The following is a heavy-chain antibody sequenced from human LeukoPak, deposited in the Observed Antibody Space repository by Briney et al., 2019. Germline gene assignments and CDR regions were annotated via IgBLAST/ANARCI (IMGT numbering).Heavy chain of an antibody. CDR2: INHSGST. CDR3: ARARITMVRGVIWWFDP. V-gene: IGHV4-34*01. Sequence: PSETLSLTCAVYGGSFSGYYWIWIRQPPGEGLEWIVEINHSGSTNYNPSLKSRVTISVDTSKNQFSLKLSSVTAADTAVYYCARARITMVRGVIWWFDPWGQGTLVTVSS. CDR1: GGSFSGYY. J-gene: IGHJ5*02. D-gene: IGHD3-10*01.